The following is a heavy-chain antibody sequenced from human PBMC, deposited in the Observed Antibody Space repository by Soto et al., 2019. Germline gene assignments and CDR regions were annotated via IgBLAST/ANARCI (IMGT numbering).Heavy chain of an antibody. CDR2: IYPGDSDT. CDR1: GYSFISSW. Sequence: PGESLKISCQASGYSFISSWIGWVRQMPGKGLEWMGIIYPGDSDTRYSPSFQGQVTISADKSTSTAYLQWSSLKASDTATYYCARMMAASGTAFDYWCQGALVTVSS. D-gene: IGHD6-13*01. CDR3: ARMMAASGTAFDY. J-gene: IGHJ4*02. V-gene: IGHV5-51*01.